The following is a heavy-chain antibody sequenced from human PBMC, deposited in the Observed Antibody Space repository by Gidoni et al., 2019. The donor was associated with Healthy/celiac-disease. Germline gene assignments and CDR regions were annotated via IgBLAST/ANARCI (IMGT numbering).Heavy chain of an antibody. D-gene: IGHD6-19*01. CDR3: ARGFSSGWFDLWDY. CDR1: GGSFSGYY. CDR2: INHSGST. J-gene: IGHJ4*02. V-gene: IGHV4-34*01. Sequence: QVQLQQWGAGLLKPSDTLSLTCAVYGGSFSGYYWSWIRQPPGKGLEWIGEINHSGSTNYNPSLKSRVTISVDTSKNQFSLKLSSVTAADTAVYYCARGFSSGWFDLWDYWGQGTLVTVSS.